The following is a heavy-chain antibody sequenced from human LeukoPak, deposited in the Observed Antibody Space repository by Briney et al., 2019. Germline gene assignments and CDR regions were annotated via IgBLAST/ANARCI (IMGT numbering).Heavy chain of an antibody. D-gene: IGHD6-19*01. J-gene: IGHJ6*03. Sequence: SVKVSCKASGGTFSSYAISWVRQAPGQGLEWMGGIIPIFGTANYAQKFQGRVTITADKSTSTAYMELSRLRSDDTAVYYCARASSGWYLWGYYYYMDVWGKGTTVTVSS. CDR1: GGTFSSYA. V-gene: IGHV1-69*06. CDR3: ARASSGWYLWGYYYYMDV. CDR2: IIPIFGTA.